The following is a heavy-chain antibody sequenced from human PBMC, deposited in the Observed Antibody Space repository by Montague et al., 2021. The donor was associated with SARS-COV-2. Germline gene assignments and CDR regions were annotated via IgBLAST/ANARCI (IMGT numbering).Heavy chain of an antibody. V-gene: IGHV4-4*07. J-gene: IGHJ4*02. CDR3: ARQYIGYNRRFDY. Sequence: SETLSLTCTVSGSISGYYWTWIRQSAGKGLEWFGRISSSGGIDYNASLKSRVTMSLDTSKIQLSLKLSSVTAADTAVYYCARQYIGYNRRFDYWGQGALVTVSP. CDR2: ISSSGGI. D-gene: IGHD5-12*01. CDR1: GSISGYY.